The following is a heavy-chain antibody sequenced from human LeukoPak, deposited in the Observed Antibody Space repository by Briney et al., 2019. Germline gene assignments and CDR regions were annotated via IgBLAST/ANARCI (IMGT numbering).Heavy chain of an antibody. CDR2: IYYSGST. D-gene: IGHD2-8*02. Sequence: SSETLSLTCTVSGGSISSGDYYWSWIRQPPGKGLEWIGYIYYSGSTYYNPSLKSRVTISVDTSKNQFSLKLSSVAAADTAVYYCARDLGYWHNFDNWGQGTLVTVSS. V-gene: IGHV4-30-4*08. J-gene: IGHJ4*02. CDR1: GGSISSGDYY. CDR3: ARDLGYWHNFDN.